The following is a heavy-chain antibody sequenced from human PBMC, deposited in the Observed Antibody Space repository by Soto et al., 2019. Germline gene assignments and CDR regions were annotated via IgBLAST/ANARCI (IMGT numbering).Heavy chain of an antibody. CDR1: GDSLSSNSAV. J-gene: IGHJ6*03. D-gene: IGHD1-7*01. Sequence: PSQTLSLTCAISGDSLSSNSAVWHWIRQSPSRGLEWLGRTYYMSKWYNDYAVSVKSRITINPDTSKNQFSLHLNSVTPEDTAVYYGARVHYNWNSDAHYYRDEGGKGTTGTVTS. CDR2: TYYMSKWYN. V-gene: IGHV6-1*01. CDR3: ARVHYNWNSDAHYYRDE.